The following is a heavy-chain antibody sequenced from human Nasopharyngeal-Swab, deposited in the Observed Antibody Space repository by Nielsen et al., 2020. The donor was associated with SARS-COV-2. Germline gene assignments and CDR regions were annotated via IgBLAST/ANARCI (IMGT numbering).Heavy chain of an antibody. V-gene: IGHV3-23*01. CDR3: ARARYGSGSYSFDY. CDR1: DFTFSSYA. CDR2: ISVSGDRT. J-gene: IGHJ4*02. D-gene: IGHD3-10*01. Sequence: GESLKISCAASDFTFSSYAMSWVRQAPGKGLEWVSVISVSGDRTYYADSVKGRFTISRDNAKNSLYLQMNSLRDEDTAVYYCARARYGSGSYSFDYWGQGTLVTVSS.